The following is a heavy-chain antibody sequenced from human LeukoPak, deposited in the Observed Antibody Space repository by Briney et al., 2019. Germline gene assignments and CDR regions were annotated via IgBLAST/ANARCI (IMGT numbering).Heavy chain of an antibody. V-gene: IGHV4-39*07. CDR3: ARGSPYYDSSGYLFDY. CDR2: IYYSGST. D-gene: IGHD3-22*01. Sequence: PSETLSLTCTVSGGSISSSSYYWGWIRQPPGKGLEWIGSIYYSGSTYYNPSLKSRVTISVDTSKNQFSLKLSSVTAADTAVYYCARGSPYYDSSGYLFDYWGQGTLVTVSS. CDR1: GGSISSSSYY. J-gene: IGHJ4*02.